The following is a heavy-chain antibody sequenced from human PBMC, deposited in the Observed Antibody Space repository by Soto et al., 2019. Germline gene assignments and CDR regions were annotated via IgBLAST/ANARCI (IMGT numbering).Heavy chain of an antibody. V-gene: IGHV1-69*01. CDR2: IMPVFHTT. Sequence: QVQLVQSGAEVKKPGSSVKVSCQASGGTFNNFAFTWVRQAPGQGLEWMGGIMPVFHTTNIAQTFQDRITVTAHDFTTTVYMAMTRLRYADTAVYYCATATISPVSATLYPYVMAIWGQGTTVTVSS. D-gene: IGHD6-25*01. CDR1: GGTFNNFA. J-gene: IGHJ6*02. CDR3: ATATISPVSATLYPYVMAI.